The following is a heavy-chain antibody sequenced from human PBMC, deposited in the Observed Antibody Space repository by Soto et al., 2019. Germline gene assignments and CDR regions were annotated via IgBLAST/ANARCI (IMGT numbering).Heavy chain of an antibody. CDR2: IIPIFGTA. Sequence: PSVKVSCKASGGTFSSYAISWVRQAPGQGLEWMGGIIPIFGTANYAQKFQGRVTITADESTSTAYMELSSLRSEDTAVYYCARAGGSYYDGGDAFDIWGQGTMVTVSS. V-gene: IGHV1-69*13. CDR1: GGTFSSYA. CDR3: ARAGGSYYDGGDAFDI. D-gene: IGHD1-26*01. J-gene: IGHJ3*02.